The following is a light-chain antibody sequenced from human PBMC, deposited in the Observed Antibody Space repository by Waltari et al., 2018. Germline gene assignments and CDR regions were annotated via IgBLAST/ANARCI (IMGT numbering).Light chain of an antibody. CDR2: DDT. Sequence: SYVLTQPPSVSVAPGETARITCEGNKIERKNVHWSHQKPGQAPVLGVYDDTDRPPGIPERFSGSNSGDTATLTISRVEAGDEADYYCHVWDASRDHVVFGGGTKLTVL. CDR1: KIERKN. V-gene: IGLV3-21*02. CDR3: HVWDASRDHVV. J-gene: IGLJ2*01.